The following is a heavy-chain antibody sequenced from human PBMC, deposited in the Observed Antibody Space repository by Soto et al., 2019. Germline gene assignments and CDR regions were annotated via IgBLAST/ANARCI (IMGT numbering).Heavy chain of an antibody. V-gene: IGHV3-53*01. D-gene: IGHD6-6*01. CDR1: GFTVSSNY. J-gene: IGHJ6*02. CDR3: ARGLSIAARNYYYYYYGMDV. Sequence: GGSLRLSCAASGFTVSSNYMSWVRQAPGKGLEWVSVIYSGGSTYYADSVKGRFTISRDNSKNTLYLQMNSLRAEDTAVYYCARGLSIAARNYYYYYYGMDVWGQGTTVTVSS. CDR2: IYSGGST.